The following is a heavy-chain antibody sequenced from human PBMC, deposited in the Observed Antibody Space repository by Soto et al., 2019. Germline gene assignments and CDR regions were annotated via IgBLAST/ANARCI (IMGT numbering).Heavy chain of an antibody. J-gene: IGHJ4*02. D-gene: IGHD2-2*01. CDR1: MFCFSIYG. CDR2: VRKSDYT. CDR3: GREDSIIISAVPDF. Sequence: SMRLPCALCMFCFSIYGVDLLCRDPGKGMEWVSSVRKSDYTYYSDSVKGRFNISRDKAKNSVSLQMNSLRAEDTAVYYCGREDSIIISAVPDFWGQGTLVNVSS. V-gene: IGHV3-21*01.